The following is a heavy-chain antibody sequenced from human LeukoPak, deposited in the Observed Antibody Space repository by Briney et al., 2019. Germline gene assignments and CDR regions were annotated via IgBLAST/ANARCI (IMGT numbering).Heavy chain of an antibody. V-gene: IGHV4-34*01. CDR2: INHSGST. J-gene: IGHJ5*02. CDR3: ARGFVRVAAAPNWFDP. D-gene: IGHD2-2*01. Sequence: SETLSLTCAVYGGSFSGYYWSWIRQPPGKGLEWIGEINHSGSTNYNPSLKSRVTISVDTSKNQFSLKLSSVTAADTAVYYCARGFVRVAAAPNWFDPWGQGTLVTVSS. CDR1: GGSFSGYY.